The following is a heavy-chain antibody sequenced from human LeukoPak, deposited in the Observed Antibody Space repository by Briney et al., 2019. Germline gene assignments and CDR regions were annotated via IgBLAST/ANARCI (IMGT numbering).Heavy chain of an antibody. D-gene: IGHD6-19*01. CDR3: ARVSSSGWIFDAFDI. J-gene: IGHJ3*02. CDR2: INPSGGST. Sequence: ASVKVSCKASGYTLTGYYMHWVRQAPGQGLEWMGIINPSGGSTSYAQKFQGRVTMTRDMSTSTVYMELSSLRSEDTAVYYCARVSSSGWIFDAFDIWGQGTMVTVSS. CDR1: GYTLTGYY. V-gene: IGHV1-46*01.